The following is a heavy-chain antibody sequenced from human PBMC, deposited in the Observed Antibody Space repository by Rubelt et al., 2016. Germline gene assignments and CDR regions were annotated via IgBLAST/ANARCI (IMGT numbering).Heavy chain of an antibody. CDR2: IYYSGST. D-gene: IGHD6-6*01. V-gene: IGHV4-59*01. J-gene: IGHJ4*02. CDR3: ARGVRIAARPNYFDY. CDR1: GGSLSSYY. Sequence: QVQLQESGPGLVKPSETLSLTCTVSGGSLSSYYWNWIRQPPGKGLEWIGYIYYSGSTNYNPSLKSRVTISVNTSKNQFSLKLSSVTAADTAVYYCARGVRIAARPNYFDYWGQGTLVTVSS.